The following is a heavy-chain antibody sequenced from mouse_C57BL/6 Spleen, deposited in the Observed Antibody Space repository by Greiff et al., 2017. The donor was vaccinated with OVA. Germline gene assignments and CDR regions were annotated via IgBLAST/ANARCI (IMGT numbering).Heavy chain of an antibody. CDR2: IDPETGGT. V-gene: IGHV1-15*01. J-gene: IGHJ2*01. D-gene: IGHD1-1*01. Sequence: QLKQSGAELVRPGASVTLSCKASGYTFTDYEMHWVKQTPVHGLEWIGAIDPETGGTAYNQKFKGKAILTADKSSSTAYMELRSLTSEDSAVYYCTRYGSSPFDYWGQGTTLTVSS. CDR3: TRYGSSPFDY. CDR1: GYTFTDYE.